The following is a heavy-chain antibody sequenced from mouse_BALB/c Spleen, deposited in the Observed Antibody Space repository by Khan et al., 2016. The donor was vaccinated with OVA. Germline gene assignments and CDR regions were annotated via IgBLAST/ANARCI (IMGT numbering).Heavy chain of an antibody. CDR3: ARGNYYGYYFDY. V-gene: IGHV3-2*02. Sequence: EVQLVESGPGLVKPSQSLSLTCTVTGYSITSGYAWNWIRQFPGNKLEWMGYISYSGGPSYNPSLQSRISITQDPSKNQFFLQLNSVTTVDTATYYCARGNYYGYYFDYWGQGTTLTVSS. CDR1: GYSITSGYA. D-gene: IGHD1-1*01. CDR2: ISYSGGP. J-gene: IGHJ2*01.